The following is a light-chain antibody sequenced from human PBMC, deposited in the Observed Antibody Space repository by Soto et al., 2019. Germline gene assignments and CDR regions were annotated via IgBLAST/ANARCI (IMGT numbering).Light chain of an antibody. CDR2: LAS. CDR3: HQYYGTRT. V-gene: IGKV4-1*01. CDR1: QSVLYSSNNRNY. Sequence: DIVLTQSPDSLAVSLGERATIKCKSSQSVLYSSNNRNYLAWYQQKPGQAPKLLIYLASTRESGVPERFSGSGSGTDFTLTISSLQAEDVAVYYCHQYYGTRTFGQGTKVEVK. J-gene: IGKJ1*01.